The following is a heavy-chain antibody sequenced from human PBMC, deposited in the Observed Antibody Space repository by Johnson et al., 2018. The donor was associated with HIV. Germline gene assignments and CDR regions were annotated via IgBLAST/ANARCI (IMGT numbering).Heavy chain of an antibody. Sequence: VQLVESGGGLVPPGGSLRLSCTASEFTISGYYMSWVRQAPGKGLEWVSVISSGGTTYYADSVKGRFTVSRDNSGNTLYLQMNSLIVGDTAVYFCTRDLRTRAFDIWGQGTMVTVSS. J-gene: IGHJ3*02. CDR3: TRDLRTRAFDI. D-gene: IGHD1-1*01. V-gene: IGHV3-66*01. CDR2: ISSGGTT. CDR1: EFTISGYY.